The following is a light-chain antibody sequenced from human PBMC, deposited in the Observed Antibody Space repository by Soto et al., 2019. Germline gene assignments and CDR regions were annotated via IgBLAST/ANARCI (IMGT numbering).Light chain of an antibody. V-gene: IGKV3-15*01. J-gene: IGKJ3*01. CDR2: GAS. CDR1: QSVSSN. Sequence: EIVMTQSPATLSVSPGERATLSYRASQSVSSNLAWYQQKPGQAPRLLISGASTRATGIPGRFSGSGSGTEFTLTISSLQSEDFAVYYCQQYNNWPPIFTFGPGTKVDIK. CDR3: QQYNNWPPIFT.